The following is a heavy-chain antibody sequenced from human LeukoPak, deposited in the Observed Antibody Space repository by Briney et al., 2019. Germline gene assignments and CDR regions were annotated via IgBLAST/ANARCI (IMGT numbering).Heavy chain of an antibody. V-gene: IGHV1-18*01. CDR3: ARTLDLAPTIDFDF. CDR2: VSGYNGDT. J-gene: IGHJ4*02. CDR1: GYSCNNYG. D-gene: IGHD1-7*01. Sequence: ASVKVSCKTSGYSCNNYGISWVRQAPGQGLEWVGWVSGYNGDTDHAQRFQDRLTMTTDTSTGTAYMELRSLRSDDTAVYYCARTLDLAPTIDFDFWGQGTLLTVSS.